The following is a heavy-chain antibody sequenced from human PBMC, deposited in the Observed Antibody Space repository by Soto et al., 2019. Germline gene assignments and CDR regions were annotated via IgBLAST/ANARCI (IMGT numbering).Heavy chain of an antibody. D-gene: IGHD6-19*01. V-gene: IGHV1-2*02. CDR2: INPNSGGT. J-gene: IGHJ4*02. CDR3: ARDRDSGYSSGWYGV. Sequence: ASVKVSCKASGYTFTGYYMHWVRQAPGQGLEWMGWINPNSGGTNYAQKFQGRVTMTRDTSISTAYMELSRLRSDDTAVYYCARDRDSGYSSGWYGVWGQGTLVIVSS. CDR1: GYTFTGYY.